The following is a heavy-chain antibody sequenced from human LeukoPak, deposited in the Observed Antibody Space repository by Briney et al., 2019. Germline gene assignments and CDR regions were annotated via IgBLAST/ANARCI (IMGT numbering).Heavy chain of an antibody. CDR2: IRFDGSDK. D-gene: IGHD3-22*01. CDR1: GFTFSSYG. V-gene: IGHV3-30*02. J-gene: IGHJ4*02. CDR3: AKDFSVYYHDSRVLDY. Sequence: PGGSLRLSCAASGFTFSSYGMHWVRQVPGKGLEWVAFIRFDGSDKYYADSVKGRFTISRDNSKNTLFLQMNSLRAEDTAVYYCAKDFSVYYHDSRVLDYWGQGTLVIVTS.